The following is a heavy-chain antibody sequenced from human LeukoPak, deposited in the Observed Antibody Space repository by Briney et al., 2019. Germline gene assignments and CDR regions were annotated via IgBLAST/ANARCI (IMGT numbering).Heavy chain of an antibody. Sequence: PGGSLRLSCAASGFTFSSYWMHWVRQAPGKGLVWVSRINSDGSSTSYADSVKGRFTISRDNSKNTLNLQMRSLRADDTALYYCAKTFFFDNSSYYLDSWGQGTLVTVSS. CDR1: GFTFSSYW. D-gene: IGHD3-22*01. J-gene: IGHJ4*02. CDR3: AKTFFFDNSSYYLDS. CDR2: INSDGSST. V-gene: IGHV3-74*01.